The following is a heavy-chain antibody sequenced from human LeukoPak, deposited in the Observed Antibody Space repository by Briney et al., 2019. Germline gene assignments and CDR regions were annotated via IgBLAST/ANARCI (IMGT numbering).Heavy chain of an antibody. J-gene: IGHJ5*02. V-gene: IGHV3-23*01. D-gene: IGHD1-26*01. CDR1: GFSFSSYN. Sequence: GGSLRLSCEASGFSFSSYNMDWVRQTPGKGLEWVSGISGSGRSTFYADSVKGRFTISRDNSKNTLYLQMNSLRAEDTAVYYCAKDPLEVLNWFDPWGQGTLVTVSS. CDR2: ISGSGRST. CDR3: AKDPLEVLNWFDP.